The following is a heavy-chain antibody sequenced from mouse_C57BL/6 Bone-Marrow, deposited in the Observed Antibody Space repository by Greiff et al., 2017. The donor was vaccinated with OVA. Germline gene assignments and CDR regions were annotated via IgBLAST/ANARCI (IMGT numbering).Heavy chain of an antibody. V-gene: IGHV10-1*01. Sequence: EVQGVESGGGLVQPKGSLKLSCAASGFSFNTYAMNWVRQAPGKGLEWVARIRSKSNNYATYYADSVKDRFTISRDDSESMLYLQMNNLKTEDTAMYYCVRKRGLLGAMDYWGQGTSVTVSS. J-gene: IGHJ4*01. CDR1: GFSFNTYA. CDR3: VRKRGLLGAMDY. D-gene: IGHD4-1*01. CDR2: IRSKSNNYAT.